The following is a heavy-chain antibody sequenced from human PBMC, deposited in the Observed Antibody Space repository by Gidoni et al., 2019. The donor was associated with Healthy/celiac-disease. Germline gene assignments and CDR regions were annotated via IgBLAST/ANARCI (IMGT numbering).Heavy chain of an antibody. J-gene: IGHJ4*02. Sequence: QVTLKESGPVLVKPTKTLTLTCTLAAFSLSNARIGVSWIRQPPGKALEWLAHLFSNDEKPYGTSLKSRLTNSKDTYKSQVVLTMTNMDPVDTATYYCARITYSSSWYYFDYWGQGTLVTVSS. CDR1: AFSLSNARIG. D-gene: IGHD6-13*01. V-gene: IGHV2-26*01. CDR3: ARITYSSSWYYFDY. CDR2: LFSNDEK.